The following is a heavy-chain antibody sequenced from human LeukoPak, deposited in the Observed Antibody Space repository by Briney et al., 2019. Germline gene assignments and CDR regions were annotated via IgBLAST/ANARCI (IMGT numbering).Heavy chain of an antibody. CDR2: VKSRADGGST. D-gene: IGHD1-1*01. Sequence: GGSLRLSCTTSGFSFRDAYMSCVRQAPGKGLEWVGRVKSRADGGSTDYAGPVKGRFSISRDDSKNIVYLEMDSLKTDDTAVYYCTTDRMTRNGFFDYWGQGMQVIVSS. V-gene: IGHV3-15*01. CDR3: TTDRMTRNGFFDY. CDR1: GFSFRDAY. J-gene: IGHJ4*02.